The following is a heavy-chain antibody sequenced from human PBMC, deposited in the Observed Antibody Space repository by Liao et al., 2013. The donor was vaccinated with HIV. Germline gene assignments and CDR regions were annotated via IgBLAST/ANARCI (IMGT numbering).Heavy chain of an antibody. Sequence: QVQLQESGPGLVKPSETLSLTCTVSGGSISSYYWSWIRQPAGKGLEWIGRIYTSGSTNYSPSLKSRVTISVDTSKNQFSLKLSSVLAADTAVYFCARATAVNSGWAPPVFDLWGCGTLVTVSS. CDR2: IYTSGST. D-gene: IGHD6-19*01. V-gene: IGHV4-4*07. J-gene: IGHJ2*01. CDR1: GGSISSYY. CDR3: ARATAVNSGWAPPVFDL.